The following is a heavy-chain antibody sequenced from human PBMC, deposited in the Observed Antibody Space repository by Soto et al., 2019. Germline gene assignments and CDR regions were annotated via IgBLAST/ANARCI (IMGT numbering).Heavy chain of an antibody. Sequence: PSETLSLTCTVSGGSISSYYWSWIRQPPGKGLERIGYIYNSGSTKYNPSLKSRLTISIDTSKNQFSLKLSSVTAADTAVDYCAREGRGSIFGGFDPWGQGSLVTVSS. J-gene: IGHJ5*02. CDR2: IYNSGST. CDR3: AREGRGSIFGGFDP. D-gene: IGHD3-3*02. CDR1: GGSISSYY. V-gene: IGHV4-59*01.